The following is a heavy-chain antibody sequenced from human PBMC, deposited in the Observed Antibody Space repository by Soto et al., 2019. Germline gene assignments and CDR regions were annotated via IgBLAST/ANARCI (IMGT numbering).Heavy chain of an antibody. V-gene: IGHV4-31*03. CDR1: GGSISSGGYY. CDR3: ARVAALGGGMDV. Sequence: QVQLQESGPGLVKPSQTLSLTCTVSGGSISSGGYYWSWIRQHPGKGREGIGYTYYSGSTYYIPSLKRRVTISVDTYKNQFSLKLSSVTAEDTAGYYCARVAALGGGMDVWGQGTTVTVS. CDR2: TYYSGST. J-gene: IGHJ6*02. D-gene: IGHD3-16*01.